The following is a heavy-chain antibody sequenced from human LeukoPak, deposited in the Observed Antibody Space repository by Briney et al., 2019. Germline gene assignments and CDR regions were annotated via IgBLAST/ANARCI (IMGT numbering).Heavy chain of an antibody. V-gene: IGHV3-30*18. CDR1: GFTFSSYG. J-gene: IGHJ6*02. D-gene: IGHD6-19*01. CDR2: ISYDGSNK. CDR3: AKDRGIAVAGTSPDYYYYGMDV. Sequence: PGGSLRLSCAGSGFTFSSYGMHWVRQAPGKGLEWVAVISYDGSNKYYADSVKGRFTISRDNSKNTLYLQINSLRAEGTAVYYCAKDRGIAVAGTSPDYYYYGMDVWGQGTTVTVSS.